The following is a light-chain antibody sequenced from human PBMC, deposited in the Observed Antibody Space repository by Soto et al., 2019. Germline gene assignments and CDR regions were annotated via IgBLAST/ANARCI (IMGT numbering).Light chain of an antibody. Sequence: EIVLTQSPGTLSLSPGERATLSCRASQSVSNNLAWYQQKPGQAPRLLIYDASHRATGIPARFNGSGSGTDCTLTIRSLEPEDFAVYYCQQRSNWRFTFGPRTKVDIK. V-gene: IGKV3-11*01. CDR1: QSVSNN. CDR2: DAS. CDR3: QQRSNWRFT. J-gene: IGKJ3*01.